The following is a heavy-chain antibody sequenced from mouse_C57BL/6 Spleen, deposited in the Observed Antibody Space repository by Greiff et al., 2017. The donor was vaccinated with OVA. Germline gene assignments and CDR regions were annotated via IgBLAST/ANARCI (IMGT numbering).Heavy chain of an antibody. CDR2: IYPGDGDT. CDR3: AGVNYGGFAY. Sequence: QVQLQQSGAELVKPGASVKISCKASGYAFSSYWMNWVKQRPGKGLEWIGQIYPGDGDTYYNGKFKGKATLTADKSTSIAYMQLSSLTSEDSAVYFCAGVNYGGFAYWGQGTLVTVSA. CDR1: GYAFSSYW. D-gene: IGHD2-4*01. V-gene: IGHV1-80*01. J-gene: IGHJ3*01.